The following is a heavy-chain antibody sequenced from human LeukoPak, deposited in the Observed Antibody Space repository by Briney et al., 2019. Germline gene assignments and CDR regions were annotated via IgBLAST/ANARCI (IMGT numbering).Heavy chain of an antibody. J-gene: IGHJ5*02. CDR1: GFTFSSYA. V-gene: IGHV3-23*01. D-gene: IGHD2-15*01. Sequence: GGSLRLSCAASGFTFSSYAMSWVRQAPGKGLERVSAISGSGGSTYYADSVKGRFTISRDNSKNTLYLQMNSLRAEDTAVYYCAKPRYCSGGSCYSGWFDPWGQGTLVTASS. CDR2: ISGSGGST. CDR3: AKPRYCSGGSCYSGWFDP.